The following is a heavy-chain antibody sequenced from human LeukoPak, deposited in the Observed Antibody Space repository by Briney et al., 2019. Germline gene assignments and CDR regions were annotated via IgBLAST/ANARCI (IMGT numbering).Heavy chain of an antibody. Sequence: PGGAPRLSCAASGFTFSSYSMKWGRQAPGKGLEWVSSISSSSSYIYYADSVKGRFTISRDNAKNSLYLQMNSLRAEDTAVYYCARDLIAAAGTYDYWGQGTLVTVSS. CDR1: GFTFSSYS. CDR3: ARDLIAAAGTYDY. CDR2: ISSSSSYI. V-gene: IGHV3-21*01. J-gene: IGHJ4*02. D-gene: IGHD6-13*01.